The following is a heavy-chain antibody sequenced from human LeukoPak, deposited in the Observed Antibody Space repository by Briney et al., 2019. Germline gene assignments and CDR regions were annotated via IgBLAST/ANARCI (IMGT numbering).Heavy chain of an antibody. J-gene: IGHJ4*02. Sequence: PGASVTVSCKASGYTFTSYGISWVRQAPGQGLEWMGWISAYNGNTNYAQKLQGRVTMTTDTSTSTAYMELRSLRSDDTAVYYCARRKGEQLVRRGDFDYWGQGTLVTVSS. CDR2: ISAYNGNT. D-gene: IGHD6-6*01. V-gene: IGHV1-18*01. CDR3: ARRKGEQLVRRGDFDY. CDR1: GYTFTSYG.